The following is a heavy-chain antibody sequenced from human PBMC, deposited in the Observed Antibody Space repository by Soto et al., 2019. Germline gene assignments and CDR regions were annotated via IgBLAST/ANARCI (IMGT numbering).Heavy chain of an antibody. D-gene: IGHD2-8*01. CDR3: ARGDSTDCSNGVCSFFYNHDMDV. CDR2: INPKSGGT. Sequence: HVQLVQSGAEVKKPGASVKVSCKASGYSFTDYHIHWVRQAPGQGLEWLGRINPKSGGTSTAQKFQGWVTMTTDTSISTASMELTRLTSDDTAMYYCARGDSTDCSNGVCSFFYNHDMDVWGQGTTVNVSS. J-gene: IGHJ6*02. CDR1: GYSFTDYH. V-gene: IGHV1-2*04.